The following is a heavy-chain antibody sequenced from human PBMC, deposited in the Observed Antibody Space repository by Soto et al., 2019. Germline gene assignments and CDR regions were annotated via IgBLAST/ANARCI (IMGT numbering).Heavy chain of an antibody. D-gene: IGHD2-15*01. Sequence: SETLSLTCTVSGGSISSGDYSWSWIRQPPGKGLEWIGYIHYSGSTSYNPSLKSRLTLSVDTSKNQFSLKLNSVTAADTAVYYCARDGHCSGGSCYSGAFDIWGQGRMVTV. V-gene: IGHV4-30-4*01. CDR2: IHYSGST. J-gene: IGHJ3*02. CDR3: ARDGHCSGGSCYSGAFDI. CDR1: GGSISSGDYS.